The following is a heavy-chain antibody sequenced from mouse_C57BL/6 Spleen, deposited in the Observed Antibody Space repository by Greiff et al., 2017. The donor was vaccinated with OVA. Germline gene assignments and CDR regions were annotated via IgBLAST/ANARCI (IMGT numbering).Heavy chain of an antibody. CDR3: ARDYDLWYFDV. CDR2: INPGSGGT. Sequence: QVQLQPSGAELVRPGTSVKVSCKASGYAFTNYLIEWVKQRPGQGLEWIGVINPGSGGTNYNEKFKGKATLTADKSSSTAYMQLSSLTSEDSAVYFCARDYDLWYFDVWGTGTTVTVSS. V-gene: IGHV1-54*01. CDR1: GYAFTNYL. J-gene: IGHJ1*03. D-gene: IGHD2-4*01.